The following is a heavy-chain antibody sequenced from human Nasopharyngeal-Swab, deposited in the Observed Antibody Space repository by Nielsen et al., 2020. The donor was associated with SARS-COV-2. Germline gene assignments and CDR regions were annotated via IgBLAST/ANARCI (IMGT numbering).Heavy chain of an antibody. CDR3: ARAYYFDS. CDR1: GFNFDSYA. J-gene: IGHJ4*02. V-gene: IGHV3-30-3*01. CDR2: ISYEDSDG. Sequence: GESLKISCAGSGFNFDSYAMHWVRQAPGKGLEWVAVISYEDSDGDYADSVKGRFTISRDNSKNTVYLQMDSLRTEDTAVYYCARAYYFDSWGQGTLVTVSS.